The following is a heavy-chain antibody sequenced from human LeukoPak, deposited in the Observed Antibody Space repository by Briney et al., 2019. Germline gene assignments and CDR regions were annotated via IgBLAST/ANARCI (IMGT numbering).Heavy chain of an antibody. D-gene: IGHD2-15*01. CDR1: GYTFTSYG. V-gene: IGHV1-18*01. Sequence: ASVKVSCKASGYTFTSYGISWVRQAPGQGLEWMGWISAYNGNTNYAQKLQGRVTMTTDTSTSTAYMELRSLRSDDTAVYYCARGEKVVAATGGPFDYWGQGTLVTVSS. CDR2: ISAYNGNT. CDR3: ARGEKVVAATGGPFDY. J-gene: IGHJ4*02.